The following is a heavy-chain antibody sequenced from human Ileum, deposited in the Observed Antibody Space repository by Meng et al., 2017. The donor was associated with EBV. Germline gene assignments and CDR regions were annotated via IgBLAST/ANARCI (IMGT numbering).Heavy chain of an antibody. CDR3: ARYGRCNGNSFYCFDP. D-gene: IGHD4-23*01. CDR2: IDQSGYT. CDR1: GGSFNDYY. J-gene: IGHJ5*02. V-gene: IGHV4-34*01. Sequence: QLRLHQWGTGLLKPSETLSLTCAVYGGSFNDYYWTWLRQPPGKGLEWIGEIDQSGYTKFNPSLSSRATISRDTSNNQFSLRLNSVTAADTALYYCARYGRCNGNSFYCFDPWGQGTLVTVSS.